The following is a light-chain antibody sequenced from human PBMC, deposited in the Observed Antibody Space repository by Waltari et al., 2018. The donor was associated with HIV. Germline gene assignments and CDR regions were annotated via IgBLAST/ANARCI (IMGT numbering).Light chain of an antibody. J-gene: IGLJ1*01. CDR1: SSDVGNYNL. V-gene: IGLV2-23*02. CDR3: CSYAGRSAPYV. Sequence: QSALTQPASVSGSPGQSITISCTGTSSDVGNYNLVSWYQQYPGKAPKLMIYEVSKWPSGVSNRFSGSKSGNTASLTISGLQAEDEADYYCCSYAGRSAPYVFGTGTKVTVL. CDR2: EVS.